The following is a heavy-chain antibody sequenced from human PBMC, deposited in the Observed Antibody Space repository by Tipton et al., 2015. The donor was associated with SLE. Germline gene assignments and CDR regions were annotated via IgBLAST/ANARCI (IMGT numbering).Heavy chain of an antibody. CDR3: ARGGPVGKAVSWGCWFDP. V-gene: IGHV4-34*01. J-gene: IGHJ5*02. D-gene: IGHD6-19*01. CDR2: MNHCGST. Sequence: TLSLTCAVYGGSFSGYFWSWIRQSPGKGLEWIGEMNHCGSTSYNPSLKSRVTISVDTSKNQFSLKLSSVTAADTDVYYCARGGPVGKAVSWGCWFDPWGLGTLVTVSS. CDR1: GGSFSGYF.